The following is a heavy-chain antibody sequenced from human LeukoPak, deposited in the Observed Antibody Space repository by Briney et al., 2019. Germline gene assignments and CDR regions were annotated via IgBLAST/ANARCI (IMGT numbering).Heavy chain of an antibody. CDR1: GFTFSSYA. V-gene: IGHV3-23*01. Sequence: GGSLRLSCAASGFTFSSYAMSWVRQAPGKGLEWVSSISGGGETTYYADSEKGRFTISRDNSQNTLYLQMNSLRAEDTAVYYCARDYADYVGYFFFDYWGQGTLVTVSS. CDR2: ISGGGETT. D-gene: IGHD4-17*01. J-gene: IGHJ4*02. CDR3: ARDYADYVGYFFFDY.